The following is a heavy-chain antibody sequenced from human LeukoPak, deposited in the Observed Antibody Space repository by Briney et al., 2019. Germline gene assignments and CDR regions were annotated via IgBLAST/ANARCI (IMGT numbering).Heavy chain of an antibody. J-gene: IGHJ4*02. D-gene: IGHD2-2*01. Sequence: SETLSLTCTASGGSISSSSYYWGWIRQPPGKGLEWIGSAYYSGSTYYNPSPQSRVTISVDTSKNQFSLKVTSVTAADTAIYYCASPLGYCYTTTCDEDHWGQGTLVTVSS. V-gene: IGHV4-39*01. CDR3: ASPLGYCYTTTCDEDH. CDR1: GGSISSSSYY. CDR2: AYYSGST.